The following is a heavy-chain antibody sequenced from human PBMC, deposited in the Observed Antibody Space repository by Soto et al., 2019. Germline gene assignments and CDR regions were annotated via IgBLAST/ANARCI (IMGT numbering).Heavy chain of an antibody. Sequence: EVQLVESGGGLVQPGGSLRLSCAASGFTFNSYWMHWVRHAPGKGLVWVSRLNSDGSSKYYGDSMKGRFTICRHNAENTLYLQVNSLKDEDMAVYFCARGLKNYYAMGVRGQGTTVTVSS. CDR1: GFTFNSYW. CDR3: ARGLKNYYAMGV. CDR2: LNSDGSSK. D-gene: IGHD3-16*01. V-gene: IGHV3-74*01. J-gene: IGHJ6*02.